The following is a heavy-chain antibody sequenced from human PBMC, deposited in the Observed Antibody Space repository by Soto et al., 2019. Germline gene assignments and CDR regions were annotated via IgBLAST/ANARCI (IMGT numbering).Heavy chain of an antibody. CDR2: IYYSGST. V-gene: IGHV4-59*01. D-gene: IGHD3-22*01. J-gene: IGHJ4*02. Sequence: PSDNLSLTSTVSAGSIRSYYWSWIRQPPGKGREWIGYIYYSGSTNYNPSLKSRVTISVDTSKNQFSLKLSSVTAADTAVYYCARASSDTYYYHSSGLALAFDYWGQGTLVTVS. CDR3: ARASSDTYYYHSSGLALAFDY. CDR1: AGSIRSYY.